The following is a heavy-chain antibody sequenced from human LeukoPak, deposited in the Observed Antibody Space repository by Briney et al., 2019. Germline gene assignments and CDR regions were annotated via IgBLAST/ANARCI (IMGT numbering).Heavy chain of an antibody. CDR2: IIPILGIA. V-gene: IGHV1-69*04. Sequence: SVKVSCKASGGTFSSYAISWVRQAPGRGLEWMGRIIPILGIANYAQKFQGRVTITADKSTSTAYMELSSLRSEDTAVYYCARGIDSSGYLEYFQHWGQGTLVTVSS. J-gene: IGHJ1*01. CDR3: ARGIDSSGYLEYFQH. CDR1: GGTFSSYA. D-gene: IGHD3-22*01.